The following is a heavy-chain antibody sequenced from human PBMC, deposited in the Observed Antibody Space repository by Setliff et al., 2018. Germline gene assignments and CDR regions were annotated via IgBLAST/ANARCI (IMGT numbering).Heavy chain of an antibody. V-gene: IGHV4-31*03. CDR3: ARASHSYGSPNWFDP. J-gene: IGHJ5*02. CDR1: GDFISSGGYT. CDR2: IFYNGNT. Sequence: LSLTCNVSGDFISSGGYTWNWIRQHPEMGLEWIGYIFYNGNTFYNPSLQSRVTISVDTSKNQFSLKLTSLNAADSAVYYCARASHSYGSPNWFDPWGPGTRVTVSS. D-gene: IGHD3-22*01.